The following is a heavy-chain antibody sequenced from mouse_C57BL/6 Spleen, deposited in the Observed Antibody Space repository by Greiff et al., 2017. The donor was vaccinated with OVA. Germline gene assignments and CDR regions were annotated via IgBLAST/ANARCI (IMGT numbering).Heavy chain of an antibody. J-gene: IGHJ4*01. V-gene: IGHV1-52*01. CDR3: ARGIITPYYYAMDY. D-gene: IGHD1-1*01. CDR1: GYTFTSYW. CDR2: IDPSDSET. Sequence: QVQLQQPGAELVRPGSSVKLSCKASGYTFTSYWMHWVKQRPIQGLEWIGNIDPSDSETHYTQKFKDKATLTVDKSSSTAYMQRSSLTSEDSAVYYCARGIITPYYYAMDYWGQGTSVTVSS.